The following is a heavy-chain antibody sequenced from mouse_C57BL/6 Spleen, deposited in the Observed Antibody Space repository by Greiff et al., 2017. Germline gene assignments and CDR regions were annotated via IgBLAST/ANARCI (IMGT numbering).Heavy chain of an antibody. CDR2: IDREDGDT. CDR3: TADYDYAMDY. J-gene: IGHJ4*01. V-gene: IGHV14-4*01. Sequence: VQLQQSGAELVRPGASVKLSCTASGFYIKDDDMHWVPQRPEQGLEWIGRIDREDGDTEYASKFQGKATITADTSSNTAYLQLSSLTSEDTAVYYCTADYDYAMDYWGQGTSVTVSS. CDR1: GFYIKDDD. D-gene: IGHD2-4*01.